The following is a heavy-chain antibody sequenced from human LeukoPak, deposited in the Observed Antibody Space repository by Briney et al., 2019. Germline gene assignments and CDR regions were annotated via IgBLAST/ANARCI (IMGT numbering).Heavy chain of an antibody. CDR1: GFIFSNYA. Sequence: GGSLRLSCAASGFIFSNYAMTWVRQAPGKGLEWVSYGGSGGSTYYADSVKGRFTVSRDNSKSTLYLQMNSLTAEDTAVCYCAKMRGQYYHSYYMDAWGKGTTVTVSS. CDR3: AKMRGQYYHSYYMDA. J-gene: IGHJ6*03. V-gene: IGHV3-23*01. CDR2: GGSGGST.